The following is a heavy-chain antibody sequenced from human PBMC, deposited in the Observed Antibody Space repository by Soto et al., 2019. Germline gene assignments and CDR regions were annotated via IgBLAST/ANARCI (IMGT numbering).Heavy chain of an antibody. D-gene: IGHD3-22*01. CDR3: ARRDRSGFYYWLDT. CDR1: VGSISDGYY. J-gene: IGHJ5*02. Sequence: SETMSLTCTVAVGSISDGYYWSWIRQHPGKGLEWIGSISDSGSTSDNRSLKSRLTIAVDTSKNQFSLNLRSVTAADTAVYSCARRDRSGFYYWLDTWGQGTLVTVSS. CDR2: ISDSGST. V-gene: IGHV4-31*03.